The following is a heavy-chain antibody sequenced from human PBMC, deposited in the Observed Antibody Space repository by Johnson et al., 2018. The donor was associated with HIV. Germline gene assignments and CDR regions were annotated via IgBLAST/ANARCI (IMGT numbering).Heavy chain of an antibody. Sequence: QVQLVESGGGVVQPGRSLRLSCAASGFTFSSYAMHWVRQAPGKGLEWVAFIRFDGNNKYYADSVKGRFTISRENYKNTLYLQMNSLRAEDTAVYYCAKDRTGGYCSSSSCFDAFDIWGQGTMVTVSS. V-gene: IGHV3-30*02. J-gene: IGHJ3*02. CDR2: IRFDGNNK. CDR1: GFTFSSYA. D-gene: IGHD2-2*01. CDR3: AKDRTGGYCSSSSCFDAFDI.